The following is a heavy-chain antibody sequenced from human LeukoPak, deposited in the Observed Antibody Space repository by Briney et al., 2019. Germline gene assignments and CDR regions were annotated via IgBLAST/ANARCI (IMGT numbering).Heavy chain of an antibody. CDR1: GYTFTSYA. Sequence: RASVKVSCKASGYTFTSYAMHWVRQAPGQRLEWMGWINAGNGNTKYSQKFQGRVTITRDTSASTAYMELSSLRSEDTAVYYCAGSVGATFDFDYWGQGTLVTVSS. J-gene: IGHJ4*02. CDR3: AGSVGATFDFDY. V-gene: IGHV1-3*01. CDR2: INAGNGNT. D-gene: IGHD1-26*01.